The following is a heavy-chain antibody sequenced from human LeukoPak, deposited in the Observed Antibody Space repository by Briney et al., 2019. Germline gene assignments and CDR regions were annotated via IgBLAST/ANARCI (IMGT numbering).Heavy chain of an antibody. D-gene: IGHD3-10*01. J-gene: IGHJ4*02. CDR1: GFTFSSYE. CDR3: ARGEYGSGSYHIDY. CDR2: ISSSGSTI. Sequence: LAGGSLRLSCAASGFTFSSYEMNWVRQAPGKGLEWVSYISSSGSTIYYADSVKGRFTISRDNAKNSLYLQMNSLRAEDTAVYYCARGEYGSGSYHIDYWGQGTLVTVSS. V-gene: IGHV3-48*03.